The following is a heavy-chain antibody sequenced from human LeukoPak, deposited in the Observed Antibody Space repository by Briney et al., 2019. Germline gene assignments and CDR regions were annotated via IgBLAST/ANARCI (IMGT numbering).Heavy chain of an antibody. Sequence: SETQSLTCAVYGGSFSGYYWSWIRQPPGKGLEWIGEINHSGSTNYNPSLKSRVTISVDTSKNQFSLKLSSVTAADTAVYYCARGIVMVNTGGYFDNWGQGTLVTVSS. D-gene: IGHD3-22*01. CDR3: ARGIVMVNTGGYFDN. CDR1: GGSFSGYY. CDR2: INHSGST. V-gene: IGHV4-34*01. J-gene: IGHJ4*02.